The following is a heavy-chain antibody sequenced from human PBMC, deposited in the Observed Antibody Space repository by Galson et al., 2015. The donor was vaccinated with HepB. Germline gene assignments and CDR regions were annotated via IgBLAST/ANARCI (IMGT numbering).Heavy chain of an antibody. J-gene: IGHJ4*02. CDR2: ISDSGGST. CDR3: AKYRDSVWARLDY. CDR1: GFIFSSYA. Sequence: SLRLSCAASGFIFSSYAMTWVRQAPGKGLEWVSSISDSGGSTYYADSVKGRFTISRDNFKNTFYLQMNSLRAEDTALYYCAKYRDSVWARLDYWGQGTLVTVSS. V-gene: IGHV3-23*01. D-gene: IGHD6-19*01.